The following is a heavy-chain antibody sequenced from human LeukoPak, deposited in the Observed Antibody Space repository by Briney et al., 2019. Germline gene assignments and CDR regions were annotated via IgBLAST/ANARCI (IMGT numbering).Heavy chain of an antibody. Sequence: GRSLRLSCAASGFTFRSFAMHWVRQAPGKGLDWVAIISSDESSKYYADSVKGRFTISRDNPKNTLYLQMNSLRAEDTAVYYCAKEGGVGATFDYWGQGTLVTVSS. J-gene: IGHJ4*02. D-gene: IGHD1-26*01. CDR3: AKEGGVGATFDY. V-gene: IGHV3-30-3*01. CDR1: GFTFRSFA. CDR2: ISSDESSK.